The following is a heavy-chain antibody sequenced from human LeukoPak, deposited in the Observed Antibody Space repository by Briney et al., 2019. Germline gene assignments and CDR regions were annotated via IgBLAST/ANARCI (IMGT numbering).Heavy chain of an antibody. CDR3: AVLRGPYGLDFDY. V-gene: IGHV4-39*01. J-gene: IGHJ4*02. CDR2: IYYSGST. CDR1: GGSISSSSYY. Sequence: SETLSLTCTVSGGSISSSSYYWGWIRQPPGKGLEWIGSIYYSGSTYYNPSLKSRVTISVDTSKNQFSLKLSSVTAADTAVYYCAVLRGPYGLDFDYWGQGTLVTVSS. D-gene: IGHD4/OR15-4a*01.